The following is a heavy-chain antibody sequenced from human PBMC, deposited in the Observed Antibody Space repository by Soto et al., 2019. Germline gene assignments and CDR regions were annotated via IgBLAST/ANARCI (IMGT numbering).Heavy chain of an antibody. CDR3: ASAGYCSGGRCYSPYYSYYGMDL. Sequence: PGGSLRLSCGASAFSFSHYAMHWVRQAPGKGLECVAVISYDGNIKRYADSVKGRFTISRDNSENTLYLQMNSLRPEDTAVYYCASAGYCSGGRCYSPYYSYYGMDLWGQGTTVTVSS. D-gene: IGHD2-15*01. V-gene: IGHV3-30-3*01. CDR1: AFSFSHYA. CDR2: ISYDGNIK. J-gene: IGHJ6*02.